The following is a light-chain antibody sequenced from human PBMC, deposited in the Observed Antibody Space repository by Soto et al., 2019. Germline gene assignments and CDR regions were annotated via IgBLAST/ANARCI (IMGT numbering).Light chain of an antibody. V-gene: IGLV1-40*01. CDR1: SSNIGAGYD. CDR2: GSG. CDR3: QSYDSSLSGSV. J-gene: IGLJ2*01. Sequence: QAVVTQPPSVSGAPGQRVTISCTGSSSNIGAGYDVHWYQQLPGTAPKLLIYGSGNRPSGVPDRFSGSKSGTSASLAITGLQAEDEADYYCQSYDSSLSGSVFGGGTKLTVL.